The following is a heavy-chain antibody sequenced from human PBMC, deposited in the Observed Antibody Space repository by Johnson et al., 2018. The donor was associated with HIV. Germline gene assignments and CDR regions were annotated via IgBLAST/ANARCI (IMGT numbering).Heavy chain of an antibody. D-gene: IGHD3-10*01. CDR1: GFTFSDYY. V-gene: IGHV3-11*04. J-gene: IGHJ3*02. CDR2: ISSSGSTI. Sequence: QVQLVESGGGLVQPGGSLRLSCAASGFTFSDYYMSWIRQAPGMGLEWVSYISSSGSTIYYADSVKGRFTISRDNAKNTLYLQINSLRTEDTAVYYCARAQYYFMRSRDDAFDIWGRGTMVTVSS. CDR3: ARAQYYFMRSRDDAFDI.